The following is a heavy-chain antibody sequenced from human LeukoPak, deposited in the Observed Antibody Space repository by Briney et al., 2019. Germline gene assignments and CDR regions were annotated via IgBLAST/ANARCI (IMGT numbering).Heavy chain of an antibody. J-gene: IGHJ4*02. Sequence: GGSLRLSCAASGFTFSSYRMNWVRQAPGKGLDWVSSISSSHNNIYYADSVKGRFSISRDNAKNSLYLQMNSLRAEDTAVYYCARLKLLWSNYFDYWGQGTLVTVSS. CDR1: GFTFSSYR. V-gene: IGHV3-21*01. D-gene: IGHD2-2*01. CDR2: ISSSHNNI. CDR3: ARLKLLWSNYFDY.